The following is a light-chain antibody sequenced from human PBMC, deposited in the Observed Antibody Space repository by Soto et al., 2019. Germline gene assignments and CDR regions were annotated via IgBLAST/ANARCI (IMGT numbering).Light chain of an antibody. CDR1: QSISFY. Sequence: DIQMTQSPSTLSASVGDRVSITCRASQSISFYLAWYQQKPGKAPKLLIYKASNLETGVPLRFSGSGSGTEFTLTISSLQPDDFATYYCQQYNTYSYTFGQGTRLEIK. CDR3: QQYNTYSYT. CDR2: KAS. V-gene: IGKV1-5*03. J-gene: IGKJ2*01.